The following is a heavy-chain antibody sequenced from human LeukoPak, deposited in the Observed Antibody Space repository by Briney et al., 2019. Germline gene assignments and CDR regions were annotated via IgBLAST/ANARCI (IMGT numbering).Heavy chain of an antibody. Sequence: GGSLRLSCEASGLTFTNTWLTWVRRAPGKGLEWVGRIFRNVETMQTEYAAPVKGRFTISRDDSKNTLYLQMHSLTTEDTAIYYCGAYIFGVGGDCWGQGTPVTVSS. J-gene: IGHJ4*02. V-gene: IGHV3-15*01. D-gene: IGHD3-3*02. CDR3: GAYIFGVGGDC. CDR1: GLTFTNTW. CDR2: IFRNVETMQT.